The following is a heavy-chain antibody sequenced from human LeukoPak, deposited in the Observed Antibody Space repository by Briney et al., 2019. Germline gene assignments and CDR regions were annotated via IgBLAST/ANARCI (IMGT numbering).Heavy chain of an antibody. Sequence: GGSLRLSCAASGFTFSSYWMSWVRQAPGKGLEWVANIKQDGSEKYYVDSVKSRFTISRDNAKNSLYLQMNSLRAEDTAVYYCARGEDYDYVWGSYRPFDYWGQGTLVTVSS. J-gene: IGHJ4*02. CDR2: IKQDGSEK. D-gene: IGHD3-16*02. V-gene: IGHV3-7*01. CDR1: GFTFSSYW. CDR3: ARGEDYDYVWGSYRPFDY.